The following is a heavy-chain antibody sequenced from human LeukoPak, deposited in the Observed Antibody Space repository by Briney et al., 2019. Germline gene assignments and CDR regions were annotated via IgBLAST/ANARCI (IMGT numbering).Heavy chain of an antibody. CDR1: GFTFNTYS. D-gene: IGHD3-16*01. CDR2: ISSSSSYI. CDR3: ARGRGGYYFDY. J-gene: IGHJ4*02. V-gene: IGHV3-21*01. Sequence: KPEESLRLSCAASGFTFNTYSINWVRQAPGKGLEWVSSISSSSSYIYYADSVKGRFTISRDNAKNSLFLQMNSLGAEDTAVYYCARGRGGYYFDYWGQGTLLTVSS.